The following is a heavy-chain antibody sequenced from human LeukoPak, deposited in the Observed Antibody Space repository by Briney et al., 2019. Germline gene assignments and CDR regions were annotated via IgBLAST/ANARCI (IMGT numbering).Heavy chain of an antibody. CDR1: GVSVSDGRYY. D-gene: IGHD2-15*01. Sequence: SQTLSLTCNVSGVSVSDGRYYWTWIRQHPGKGLEWIGYKYYSGSAKYNPSLRSRLTISIDTSKNQFSLQLSSVTAADTATYYCATPYCSGISGLDVFNVWGQGTRVTVSS. CDR3: ATPYCSGISGLDVFNV. J-gene: IGHJ3*01. CDR2: KYYSGSA. V-gene: IGHV4-31*03.